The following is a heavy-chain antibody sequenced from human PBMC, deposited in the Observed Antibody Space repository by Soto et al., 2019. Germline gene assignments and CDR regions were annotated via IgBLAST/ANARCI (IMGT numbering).Heavy chain of an antibody. CDR1: GGSISSYY. V-gene: IGHV4-59*01. J-gene: IGHJ4*02. Sequence: QVQLQESGPGLVKPSETLSLTCTVSGGSISSYYWSWIRQPPGKGLEWIGYIYYSGSTNYNPSLQSRVTISVDTSKNQFSMKLSSVTAADTAVYYCASTAHSSGWYSGGFDYWGQGTLVTVSS. CDR2: IYYSGST. CDR3: ASTAHSSGWYSGGFDY. D-gene: IGHD6-19*01.